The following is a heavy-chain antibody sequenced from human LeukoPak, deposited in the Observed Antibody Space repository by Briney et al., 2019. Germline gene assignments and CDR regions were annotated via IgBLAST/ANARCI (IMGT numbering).Heavy chain of an antibody. V-gene: IGHV3-30*02. D-gene: IGHD6-19*01. CDR3: AKALYSSGWYFDH. CDR1: GFTFSSYG. Sequence: PGGSLRLSCAASGFTFSSYGMHWVRQAPGKGLDWVAFIRYDGSNKYYADSVKGRFTISRDNSKNTLYLQMNSLRAEDTAVYYCAKALYSSGWYFDHWGQGTLVTVSS. CDR2: IRYDGSNK. J-gene: IGHJ4*02.